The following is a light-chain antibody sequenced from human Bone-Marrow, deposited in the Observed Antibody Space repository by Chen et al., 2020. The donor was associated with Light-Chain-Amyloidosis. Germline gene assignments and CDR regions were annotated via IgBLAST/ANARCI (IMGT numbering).Light chain of an antibody. Sequence: YELTQPPSVSVSPGQTARSPCSGDDLPTKYAYWYQQKPGQAPELVIHRGTERPSGISERFFGSRSGQTATLTIRGVQAEDGADYHCQSADSSGTYEVRFGGGTKLTVL. CDR1: DLPTKY. V-gene: IGLV3-25*03. J-gene: IGLJ2*01. CDR2: RGT. CDR3: QSADSSGTYEVR.